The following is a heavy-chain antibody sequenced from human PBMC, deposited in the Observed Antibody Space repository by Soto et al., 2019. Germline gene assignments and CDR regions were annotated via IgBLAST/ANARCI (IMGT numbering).Heavy chain of an antibody. Sequence: QVQLQQWGAGLLKPSETLSLTCAVYGGSFSGYYWSWIRQPPGKGLEWIGEINHSGSTNYNPSLKSRVTISVDTSKNQFSLKLSSVTAADTAVYYCARDVGYYDILTGYYSAFDIWGQGTMVTVSS. J-gene: IGHJ3*02. V-gene: IGHV4-34*01. CDR1: GGSFSGYY. D-gene: IGHD3-9*01. CDR3: ARDVGYYDILTGYYSAFDI. CDR2: INHSGST.